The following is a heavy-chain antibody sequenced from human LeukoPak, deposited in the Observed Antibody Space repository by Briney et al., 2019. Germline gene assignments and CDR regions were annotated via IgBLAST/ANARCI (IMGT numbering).Heavy chain of an antibody. Sequence: SETLSLTCAVSAGSISSYYWSWIRQPPGKGLEWIGYMYYGGDTKYNPSLKSRVTISVDTSKSQFSLKLSSVTAADTAVYYCASGSMAGRGRAFDIWGQGTTVTVSS. D-gene: IGHD6-19*01. V-gene: IGHV4-59*01. J-gene: IGHJ3*02. CDR2: MYYGGDT. CDR3: ASGSMAGRGRAFDI. CDR1: AGSISSYY.